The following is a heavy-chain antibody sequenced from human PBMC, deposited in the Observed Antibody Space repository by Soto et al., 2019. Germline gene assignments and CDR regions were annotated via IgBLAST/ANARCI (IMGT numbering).Heavy chain of an antibody. V-gene: IGHV5-51*01. J-gene: IGHJ6*02. D-gene: IGHD3-10*01. CDR1: GDSIISFW. Sequence: GESTKISCNGSGDSIISFWIGWVRQMPGKGLEWMGIIHPGDSDTRYSPSFQGQVTISADKSISTAYLQWSSLKASDTAMYYCAGGGVRGVITRTRDYYGMDVWVQGTTVTVS. CDR2: IHPGDSDT. CDR3: AGGGVRGVITRTRDYYGMDV.